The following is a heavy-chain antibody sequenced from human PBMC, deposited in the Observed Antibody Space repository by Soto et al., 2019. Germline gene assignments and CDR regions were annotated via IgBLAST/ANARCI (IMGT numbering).Heavy chain of an antibody. V-gene: IGHV4-34*01. Sequence: PSETLSLTCAVYGGSFGGYYWSWIRQPPGKGLEWIGEINHSGSTNYNPSLKSRVTISVDTSKNQFSLKLSSVTAADTAVYYCARYCSSTSWQTTWFDPWGQGTLVTVSS. J-gene: IGHJ5*02. D-gene: IGHD2-2*01. CDR3: ARYCSSTSWQTTWFDP. CDR2: INHSGST. CDR1: GGSFGGYY.